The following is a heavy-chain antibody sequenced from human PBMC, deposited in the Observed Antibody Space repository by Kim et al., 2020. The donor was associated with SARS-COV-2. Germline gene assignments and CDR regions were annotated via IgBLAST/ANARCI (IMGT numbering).Heavy chain of an antibody. J-gene: IGHJ4*02. CDR2: IIPLFGRT. CDR1: GGTFSSYA. D-gene: IGHD6-19*01. V-gene: IGHV1-69*06. CDR3: ARGGGVVAVAGTRFDY. Sequence: SVKVSCKASGGTFSSYAVSWVRQAPGQGLEWMGGIIPLFGRTNYAQKFQGRVTITADKSTGTAYMDLSSLRSEDTAMYYFARGGGVVAVAGTRFDYWGQ.